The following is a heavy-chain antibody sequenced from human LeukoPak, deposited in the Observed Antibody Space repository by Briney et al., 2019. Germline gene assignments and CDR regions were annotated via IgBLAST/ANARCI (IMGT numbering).Heavy chain of an antibody. D-gene: IGHD1-26*01. CDR3: ARGTTYFDY. V-gene: IGHV4-39*07. Sequence: SETLSLTCTVSGGSISSSSYYWGWIRQPPGKGLEWIGEINHSGSTNYNPSLKSQVTISVDTSKNQFSLKLSSVTAADTAVYYCARGTTYFDYWGQGTLVTVSS. CDR2: INHSGST. J-gene: IGHJ4*02. CDR1: GGSISSSSYY.